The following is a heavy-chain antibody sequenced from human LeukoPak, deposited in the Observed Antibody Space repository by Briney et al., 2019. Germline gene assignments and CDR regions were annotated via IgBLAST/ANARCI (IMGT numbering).Heavy chain of an antibody. CDR2: IYYSGST. J-gene: IGHJ5*02. CDR1: GGSISSSSYY. CDR3: ARRCGNSYGYGYWFDP. D-gene: IGHD5-18*01. V-gene: IGHV4-39*01. Sequence: SETLSLTCTVSGGSISSSSYYWGWLRQPPGKGLEWIGSIYYSGSTYYNPSLKSRVTISVDTSKNQFSLKLSSVTAADTAVYYCARRCGNSYGYGYWFDPWGQGTLVTVSS.